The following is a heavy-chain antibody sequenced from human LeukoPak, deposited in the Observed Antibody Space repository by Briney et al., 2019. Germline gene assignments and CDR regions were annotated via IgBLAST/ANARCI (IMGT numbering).Heavy chain of an antibody. J-gene: IGHJ6*03. CDR2: ISGGYSYI. V-gene: IGHV3-21*06. D-gene: IGHD5-12*01. Sequence: GGSLRLSCSASGFTFTNYYLNWVRQAPGKGLEWVLSISGGYSYINYAASVKGRFTISRDSAQNSLFLQMDSLRAEDTAVYYCARAFGGYDSQHFYYYMDVWGKGTTVTVSS. CDR1: GFTFTNYY. CDR3: ARAFGGYDSQHFYYYMDV.